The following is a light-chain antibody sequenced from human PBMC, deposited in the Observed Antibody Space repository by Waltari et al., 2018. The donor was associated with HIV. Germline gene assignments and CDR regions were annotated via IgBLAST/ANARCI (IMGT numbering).Light chain of an antibody. V-gene: IGLV2-14*03. CDR3: SSYTGSNTLGV. Sequence: QSALTQPASVSGSPGQSITISCTGASSDVGYYNYVSWYQQHPGKVPKLMIYDVSKRPSGVANRVSGSKSGNTASLTISGLQAEDEADYYCSSYTGSNTLGVFGTGTRVTVL. CDR1: SSDVGYYNY. J-gene: IGLJ1*01. CDR2: DVS.